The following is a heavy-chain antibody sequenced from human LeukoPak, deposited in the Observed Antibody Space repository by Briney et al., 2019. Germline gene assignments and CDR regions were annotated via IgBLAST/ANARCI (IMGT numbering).Heavy chain of an antibody. V-gene: IGHV1-69*13. CDR3: ARLSGWYGRGFDY. CDR1: GGTFSSYA. Sequence: VASVKVSCKASGGTFSSYAISWVRQAPGQGLEWMGGIIPIFGTANYAQKFQGRVTITADESTSTAYMELSSLRSEDTAVYYCARLSGWYGRGFDYWGQGTLVTVSS. J-gene: IGHJ4*02. D-gene: IGHD6-19*01. CDR2: IIPIFGTA.